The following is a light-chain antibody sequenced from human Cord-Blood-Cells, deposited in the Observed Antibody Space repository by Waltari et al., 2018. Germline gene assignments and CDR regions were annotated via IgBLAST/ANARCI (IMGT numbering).Light chain of an antibody. Sequence: ELVLTQSPGTLSLSPGERANLSCRASQSVSSSYLAWYQQKPGQAPRLLIYGASSSATGIPDRFSGSGSGTDFTLTISRLEPEDFAVYYCQQYGSSPRTFGQGTKLEIK. V-gene: IGKV3-20*01. CDR3: QQYGSSPRT. CDR2: GAS. CDR1: QSVSSSY. J-gene: IGKJ2*01.